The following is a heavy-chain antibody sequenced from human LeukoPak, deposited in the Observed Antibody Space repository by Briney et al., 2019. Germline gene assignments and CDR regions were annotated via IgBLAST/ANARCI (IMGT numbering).Heavy chain of an antibody. CDR2: INPNSGNT. CDR1: GYTFTGYY. V-gene: IGHV1-8*02. D-gene: IGHD3-10*01. Sequence: GASVKVSCKASGYTFTGYYMHWVRQAPGQGLEWMGWINPNSGNTGYAQKFQGRVTMTRNTSISTAYMELSSLRSEDTAVYYCARINYGSGSYDYYYYMDVWGKGTTVTISS. J-gene: IGHJ6*03. CDR3: ARINYGSGSYDYYYYMDV.